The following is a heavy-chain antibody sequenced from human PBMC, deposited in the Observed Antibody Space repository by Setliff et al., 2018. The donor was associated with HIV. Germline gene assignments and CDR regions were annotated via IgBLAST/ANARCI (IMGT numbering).Heavy chain of an antibody. D-gene: IGHD6-13*01. CDR3: TRAEQQLPYYYYYYGMDV. J-gene: IGHJ6*02. Sequence: PSETLSLTCAVYGGSFSGYYWSWIRQPPGKGLEWIGEIIHSGSTNYNPSLRSRVTISVDTSKNQFSLKLSSVTAADTAVYYCTRAEQQLPYYYYYYGMDVWGQGTTVTVSS. CDR1: GGSFSGYY. CDR2: IIHSGST. V-gene: IGHV4-34*12.